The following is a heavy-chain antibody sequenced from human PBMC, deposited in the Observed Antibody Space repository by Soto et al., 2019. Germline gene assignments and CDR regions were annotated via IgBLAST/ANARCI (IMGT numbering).Heavy chain of an antibody. V-gene: IGHV1-69*13. D-gene: IGHD3-22*01. CDR2: IIPIFGTA. CDR3: ARGDYYDSSGYSHAFDI. CDR1: GGTFSSYA. J-gene: IGHJ3*02. Sequence: SVKVSCKASGGTFSSYAISWVRQAPGQGLEWMGGIIPIFGTANYAQKFQGRVTITADESTSTAYMELSSLRSEDTAVYYCARGDYYDSSGYSHAFDIWGQGTMVTVSS.